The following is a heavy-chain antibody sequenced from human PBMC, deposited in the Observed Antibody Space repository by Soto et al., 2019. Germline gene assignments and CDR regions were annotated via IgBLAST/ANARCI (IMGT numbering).Heavy chain of an antibody. J-gene: IGHJ5*02. V-gene: IGHV6-1*01. D-gene: IGHD5-12*01. Sequence: PTLSLTCAISGDSVSSNTASWNWIRQSPSRGLEWLGRTYFRSKWYNDYAVAVNSRIIINPDTSNNQFSLQLNSVPPEDTPVYFCAKGDNLGPKTGYAFDPWGQGIMVTVSS. CDR3: AKGDNLGPKTGYAFDP. CDR2: TYFRSKWYN. CDR1: GDSVSSNTAS.